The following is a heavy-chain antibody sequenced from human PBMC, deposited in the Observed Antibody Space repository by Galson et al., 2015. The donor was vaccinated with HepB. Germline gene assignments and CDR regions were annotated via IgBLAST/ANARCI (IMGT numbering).Heavy chain of an antibody. D-gene: IGHD4-11*01. CDR1: GGTFSSYA. Sequence: SVKVSCKASGGTFSSYAISWVRQAPGQGLEWMGGIIPIFGTANYAQKFQGRVTITADESTSTAYMELSSLRSEDTAVYYCAREAYYSNYFYYYYMDVWGKGTTVTVSS. J-gene: IGHJ6*03. CDR3: AREAYYSNYFYYYYMDV. V-gene: IGHV1-69*13. CDR2: IIPIFGTA.